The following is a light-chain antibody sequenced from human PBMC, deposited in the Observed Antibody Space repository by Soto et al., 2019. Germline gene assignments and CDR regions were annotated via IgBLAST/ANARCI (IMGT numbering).Light chain of an antibody. V-gene: IGKV3-20*01. Sequence: EIVLTQSPGTLSLSPGERATLSCRASQSVSSYLAWYQQKPGQAPRLLIYDASNRATGIPARFSGSGSGTEFTLTISRLEPEDFAVYYCQQYGSSSWTFGQGTKVDIK. CDR2: DAS. J-gene: IGKJ1*01. CDR1: QSVSSY. CDR3: QQYGSSSWT.